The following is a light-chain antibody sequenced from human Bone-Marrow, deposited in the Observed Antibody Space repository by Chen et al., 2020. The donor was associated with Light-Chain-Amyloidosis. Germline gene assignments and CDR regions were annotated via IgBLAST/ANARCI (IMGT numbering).Light chain of an antibody. CDR2: DAS. CDR3: QQYNNWPPYT. CDR1: QSVSSS. J-gene: IGKJ2*01. Sequence: EIVLTQSPGTLSLSPGERATLSCRASQSVSSSLAWYQHKPGQAPMLLIYDASDRATGVPARFSGSGSGTDFTLTISGLEPEDFAVYYCQQYNNWPPYTFGQGTKLEIK. V-gene: IGKV3-11*01.